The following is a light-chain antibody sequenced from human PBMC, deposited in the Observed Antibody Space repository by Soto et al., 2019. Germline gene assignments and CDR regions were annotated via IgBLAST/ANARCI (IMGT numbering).Light chain of an antibody. CDR2: KIS. CDR3: MQVTQFPHT. J-gene: IGKJ2*01. V-gene: IGKV2-24*01. Sequence: DIALTQTPLSSPVTLGQPASISCRSSQTFAHSDGNTYLKWLQQRPGQPPRLLIYKISNRFPGVPDRFSASGAGTDFTLKISRVEPEDVGVYYCMQVTQFPHTFGQGIKLEIK. CDR1: QTFAHSDGNTY.